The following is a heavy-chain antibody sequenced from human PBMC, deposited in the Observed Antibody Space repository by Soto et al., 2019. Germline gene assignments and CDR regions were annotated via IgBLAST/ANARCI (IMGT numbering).Heavy chain of an antibody. Sequence: QVQLQKWGAGLVKPSETLSLSCAVYGQSFSGHSWAWIRQPPGKGLEWIGEISESGSTYYNPSLKSPVTNSTDTYKNQFSLKLNSVTAADTGAYLCARGSDIVARQGKLADVNHDVWGQGTLVNVSS. CDR1: GQSFSGHS. CDR2: ISESGST. J-gene: IGHJ4*02. D-gene: IGHD2-21*01. V-gene: IGHV4-34*01. CDR3: ARGSDIVARQGKLADVNHDV.